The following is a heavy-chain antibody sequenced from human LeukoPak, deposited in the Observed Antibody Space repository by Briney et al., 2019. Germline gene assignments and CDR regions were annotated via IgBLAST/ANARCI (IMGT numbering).Heavy chain of an antibody. D-gene: IGHD3-16*01. CDR2: IIPIFGTA. V-gene: IGHV1-69*13. Sequence: SVKVSCKASGGTFSSYAISWVRQAPGQGLEWMGGIIPIFGTANYAQKFQGRVTITADESTSTAYMELSSLTSEDTAVYYCARQIGGSYYMDVWGKGTTVPVSS. CDR3: ARQIGGSYYMDV. J-gene: IGHJ6*03. CDR1: GGTFSSYA.